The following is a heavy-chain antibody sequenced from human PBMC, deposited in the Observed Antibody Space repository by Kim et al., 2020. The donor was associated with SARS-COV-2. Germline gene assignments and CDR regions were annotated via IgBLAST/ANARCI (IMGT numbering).Heavy chain of an antibody. CDR1: GGSISSYY. Sequence: SETLSLTCTVSGGSISSYYWSWIRQPPGKGLEWIGYIYYSGSTNYNPSLKSRVTISVDTSKNQFSLKLSSVTAADTAAYYCAREHYPYYYDYWGQGTLVTVSS. D-gene: IGHD1-26*01. V-gene: IGHV4-59*01. CDR3: AREHYPYYYDY. CDR2: IYYSGST. J-gene: IGHJ4*02.